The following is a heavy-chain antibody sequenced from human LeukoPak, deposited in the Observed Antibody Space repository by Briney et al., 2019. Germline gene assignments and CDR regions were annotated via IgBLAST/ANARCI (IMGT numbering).Heavy chain of an antibody. Sequence: PGESLRLSCAGSGFTFSNYAMYWVRQAPGKGLENVAGIGSNGDSTYYANSVKGRFTISRDNSKNTLFLQMGSLRAEDMAVYYCARGNVVGATRPFDYWGQGALVTVCS. CDR1: GFTFSNYA. CDR3: ARGNVVGATRPFDY. D-gene: IGHD1-26*01. J-gene: IGHJ4*02. V-gene: IGHV3-64*01. CDR2: IGSNGDST.